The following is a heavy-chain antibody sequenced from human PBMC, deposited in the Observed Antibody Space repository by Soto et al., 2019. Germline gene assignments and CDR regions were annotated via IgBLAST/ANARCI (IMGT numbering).Heavy chain of an antibody. V-gene: IGHV3-33*01. J-gene: IGHJ3*01. Sequence: QVQLVESGGGVVQPGTSLRLSCAASGFTFRQYGMHWVRQAPGKGLEWVAVIFYDGFNEYYADSVRGRFTVSRDNSGKRVYLQMNILRVEDTAVYDCVRGGGSGVPLRCLELWGQGTAVVVSS. CDR1: GFTFRQYG. CDR3: VRGGGSGVPLRCLEL. CDR2: IFYDGFNE. D-gene: IGHD3-3*01.